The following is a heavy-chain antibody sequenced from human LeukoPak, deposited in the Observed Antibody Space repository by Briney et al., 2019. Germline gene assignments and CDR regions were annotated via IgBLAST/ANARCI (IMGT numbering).Heavy chain of an antibody. D-gene: IGHD3-22*01. CDR3: ARQRKTIDYYDSSGYQHDY. Sequence: SETLSLTCTVSGGSISSSSYYWGWIRQPPGKGLEWIGSIYYSGSTYYNPSLKSRVTISVDTSKNQFSLKLSSVTAADTAVYYCARQRKTIDYYDSSGYQHDYWGQGTLVTVSS. CDR1: GGSISSSSYY. V-gene: IGHV4-39*01. CDR2: IYYSGST. J-gene: IGHJ4*02.